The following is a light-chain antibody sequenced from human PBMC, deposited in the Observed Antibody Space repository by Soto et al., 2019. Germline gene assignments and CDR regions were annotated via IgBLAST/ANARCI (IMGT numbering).Light chain of an antibody. V-gene: IGKV1-5*03. CDR2: KAS. CDR1: QTISSW. CDR3: QHYNSYSEA. J-gene: IGKJ1*01. Sequence: DIQMTQSPSTLSGSVGDRVTITCRASQTISSWLAWYQQKPGKAPKLLIYKASTLKSGVQSRFSGSGAGTEFTRTISSLQSDDVATDYCQHYNSYSEAFGQGTKVDIK.